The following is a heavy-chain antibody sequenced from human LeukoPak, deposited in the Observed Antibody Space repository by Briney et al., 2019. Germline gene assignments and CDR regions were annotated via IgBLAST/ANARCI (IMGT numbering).Heavy chain of an antibody. V-gene: IGHV1-2*02. CDR1: VYTFTGYY. J-gene: IGHJ4*02. Sequence: ASVKVSCKASVYTFTGYYMHWVRQAPGQGLAWMGWINPNSGGTNYAQKVQGRVTMTRDTSISTAYMELSRLRSDDTAVYYCARGHYDILTGYYSDYWGQGTLVTVSS. CDR2: INPNSGGT. CDR3: ARGHYDILTGYYSDY. D-gene: IGHD3-9*01.